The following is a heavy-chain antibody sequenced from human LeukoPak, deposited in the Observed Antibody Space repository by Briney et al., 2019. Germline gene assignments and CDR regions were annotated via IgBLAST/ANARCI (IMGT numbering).Heavy chain of an antibody. CDR1: GFDFNSYS. D-gene: IGHD6-13*01. Sequence: GDSLRLSCAASGFDFNSYSITWVRQTPGTGLSWVCSISGRDGPTYFGDSVKGRFTISRDSSKRSVTRQMNGLTDDDTTVYFCARGRSEAAADTWFDFWGQGTLVTVSS. CDR2: ISGRDGPT. V-gene: IGHV3-23*01. J-gene: IGHJ4*02. CDR3: ARGRSEAAADTWFDF.